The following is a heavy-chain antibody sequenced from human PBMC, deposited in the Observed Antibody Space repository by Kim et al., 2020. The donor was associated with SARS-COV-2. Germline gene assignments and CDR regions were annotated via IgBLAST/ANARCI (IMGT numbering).Heavy chain of an antibody. J-gene: IGHJ4*02. D-gene: IGHD2-15*01. V-gene: IGHV3-7*01. CDR3: ARDLGYCSGGYCSTRFDY. Sequence: GGSLRLSCVGSGFTFSGHWMSWVRQAPGKGLEWVGSIKEDGTEKQYVDSVKGRVTISRDNAKNSLHLQLNNLRAEDTAVYYCARDLGYCSGGYCSTRFDYWGQGILVTVSS. CDR1: GFTFSGHW. CDR2: IKEDGTEK.